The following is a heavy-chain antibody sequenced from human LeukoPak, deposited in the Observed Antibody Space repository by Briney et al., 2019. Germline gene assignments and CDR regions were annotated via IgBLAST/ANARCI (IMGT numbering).Heavy chain of an antibody. CDR2: ISAYNGNT. CDR3: ARGLYVVPFRSRYYYDSSGYLDAFDI. J-gene: IGHJ3*02. CDR1: GYTFTSYG. D-gene: IGHD3-22*01. V-gene: IGHV1-18*01. Sequence: ASVKVSCKASGYTFTSYGISWVRQAPGQGLEWMGWISAYNGNTNYAQKLQGRVTMTTDTSTSTAYMELRSLRSDDTAVYYCARGLYVVPFRSRYYYDSSGYLDAFDIWGQGTMVTVSS.